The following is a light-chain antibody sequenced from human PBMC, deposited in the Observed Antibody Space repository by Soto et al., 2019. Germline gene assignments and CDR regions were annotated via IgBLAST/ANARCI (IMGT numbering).Light chain of an antibody. CDR2: DAS. Sequence: DIGLTQSPSTLSLSPGERATLSCRASQSVSSQLAWYQQKPGQAPRLLIYDASNRATGIPARFSGSGSGTDFTLTISSLEPEDFAVYYCQQRKDWPITFGQGTRLEI. V-gene: IGKV3-11*01. CDR3: QQRKDWPIT. CDR1: QSVSSQ. J-gene: IGKJ5*01.